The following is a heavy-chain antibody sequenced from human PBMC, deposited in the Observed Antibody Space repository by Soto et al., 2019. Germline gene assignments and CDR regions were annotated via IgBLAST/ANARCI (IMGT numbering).Heavy chain of an antibody. J-gene: IGHJ4*02. CDR3: SRRPPLYASESSRFDI. D-gene: IGHD3-10*01. CDR2: MDYSGGT. CDR1: GDSISNRGNH. V-gene: IGHV4-39*01. Sequence: SDTLSLTYSVSGDSISNRGNHWDWIRKPPGKGLAWLGTMDYSGGTSYIPSLRSRVTISADTSKNQCSLRLSSVSVADTAVYYCSRRPPLYASESSRFDIGGQGALVTVSS.